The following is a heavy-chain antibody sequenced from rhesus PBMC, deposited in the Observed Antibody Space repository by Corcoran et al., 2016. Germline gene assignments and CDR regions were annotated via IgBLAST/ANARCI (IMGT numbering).Heavy chain of an antibody. V-gene: IGHV4-73*01. CDR2: ISGNRAST. CDR1: GGSISGYYY. J-gene: IGHJ2*01. CDR3: ARYDGSGWYYWYFDL. D-gene: IGHD6-31*01. Sequence: QVKLQQWGEGLVKPSETLSLTCAVYGGSISGYYYWSWIRQPPGKGLEWIGYISGNRASTNYNPSLKNRGTISKDTSKNQFSLKLSSVTAADTAVYYCARYDGSGWYYWYFDLWGPGTPITISS.